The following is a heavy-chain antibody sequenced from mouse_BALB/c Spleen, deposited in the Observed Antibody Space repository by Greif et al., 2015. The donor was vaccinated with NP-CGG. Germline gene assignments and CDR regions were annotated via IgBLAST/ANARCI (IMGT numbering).Heavy chain of an antibody. D-gene: IGHD2-1*01. Sequence: QVQLQQSGAELAKPGASVKMSCKASGYTFTSYWMHWVKQRPGQGLEWIGYINPSTGYTEYNQKFKDKATLTADKSSSTAYMQLSSLTSEDSAVYYCARRGGNYVLFDYWGQGTTLTVSS. CDR2: INPSTGYT. CDR3: ARRGGNYVLFDY. CDR1: GYTFTSYW. J-gene: IGHJ2*01. V-gene: IGHV1-7*01.